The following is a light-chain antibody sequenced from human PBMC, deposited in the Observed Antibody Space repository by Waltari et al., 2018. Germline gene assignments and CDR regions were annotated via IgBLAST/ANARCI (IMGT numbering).Light chain of an antibody. Sequence: DIQLTQSPPFLSASVGDRVTITCRASQGISSYLAWYQQKPGKAPKLLIYAASTLQSGVPSRFSGSGSGTEFTLTISSLQPEDFATYYCQQLISYFTFGPGTKVDIK. CDR1: QGISSY. V-gene: IGKV1-9*01. CDR3: QQLISYFT. J-gene: IGKJ3*01. CDR2: AAS.